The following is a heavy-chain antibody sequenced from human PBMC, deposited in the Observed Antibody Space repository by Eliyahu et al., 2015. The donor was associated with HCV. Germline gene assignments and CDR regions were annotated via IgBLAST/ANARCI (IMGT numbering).Heavy chain of an antibody. CDR2: IYPGDSHT. D-gene: IGHD5-12*01. Sequence: IYPGDSHTRYSPSFQGQVTISADKSISTAYLQWSSLKASDTAMYYCARPIRKIRGNSGYVYWGQGTLVTVSS. V-gene: IGHV5-51*01. CDR3: ARPIRKIRGNSGYVY. J-gene: IGHJ4*02.